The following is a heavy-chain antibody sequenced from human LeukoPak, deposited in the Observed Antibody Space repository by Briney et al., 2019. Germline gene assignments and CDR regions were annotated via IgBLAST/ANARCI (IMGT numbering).Heavy chain of an antibody. CDR2: ISGSGGST. V-gene: IGHV3-23*01. Sequence: GGSLRLSCAASGFTFSSYGMSWVRQAPGKGLEWVSAISGSGGSTYYADSVKGRFTISRDNSKNTLYLQMNSLRAEDTAVYYCAKCLRLRRCFDWLLSGKGTAFDIWGQGTMVTVSS. CDR1: GFTFSSYG. J-gene: IGHJ3*02. D-gene: IGHD3-9*01. CDR3: AKCLRLRRCFDWLLSGKGTAFDI.